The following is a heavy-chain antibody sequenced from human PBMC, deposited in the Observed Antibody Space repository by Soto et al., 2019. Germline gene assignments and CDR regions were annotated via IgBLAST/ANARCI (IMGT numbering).Heavy chain of an antibody. J-gene: IGHJ4*02. V-gene: IGHV4-31*03. CDR3: ARLGILYYFDY. CDR2: IYYSGST. CDR1: GGSISSGGYY. D-gene: IGHD7-27*01. Sequence: SETLSLTCTVSGGSISSGGYYWSWIRQHPGNGLEWIGYIYYSGSTYYNPSLKSRVTISVDTSKNQFSLKPSAVTAADTAVYYCARLGILYYFDYWGQGTLVTVSS.